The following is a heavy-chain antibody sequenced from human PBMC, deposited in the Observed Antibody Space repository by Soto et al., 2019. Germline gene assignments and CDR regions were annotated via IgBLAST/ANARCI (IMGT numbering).Heavy chain of an antibody. CDR3: ASPITQDWPFDY. CDR2: INSDGSST. V-gene: IGHV3-74*01. CDR1: GFTFSSYW. J-gene: IGHJ4*02. Sequence: GGSLRLSCAASGFTFSSYWMHWVRQAPGKGLVWVSRINSDGSSTSYADSVKGRFTISRDNAKNTLYLQMNSLRAEDTAVYYCASPITQDWPFDYWGQGTLVTVSS. D-gene: IGHD3-9*01.